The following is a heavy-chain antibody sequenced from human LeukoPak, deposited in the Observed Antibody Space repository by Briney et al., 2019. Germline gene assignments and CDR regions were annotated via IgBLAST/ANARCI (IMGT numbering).Heavy chain of an antibody. D-gene: IGHD3-16*01. J-gene: IGHJ3*01. V-gene: IGHV3-7*03. CDR2: IKHDGSDK. CDR3: VRGGGNFDL. Sequence: GGSLRLSCAASGFIFSTSWMSWVRQAPGKGLEWVANIKHDGSDKYYVDSVRGRFTISRDNDKNSLYLQMNSLRVEDTAVYYCVRGGGNFDLWGQGTMVTVSS. CDR1: GFIFSTSW.